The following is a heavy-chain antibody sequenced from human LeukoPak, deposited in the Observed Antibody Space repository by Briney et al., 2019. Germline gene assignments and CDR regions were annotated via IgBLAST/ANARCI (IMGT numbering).Heavy chain of an antibody. V-gene: IGHV3-74*01. CDR2: SNSDGSST. J-gene: IGHJ4*02. CDR1: GFTFSSYW. D-gene: IGHD5-24*01. CDR3: ARGGGYPFDY. Sequence: PGGSLRLSCAASGFTFSSYWMHWVRQAPGKGLVWVSRSNSDGSSTNYADSVKGRFTISRDNAKNTLYLQMNSLRAEDTAAYYCARGGGYPFDYWGQGTLVTVST.